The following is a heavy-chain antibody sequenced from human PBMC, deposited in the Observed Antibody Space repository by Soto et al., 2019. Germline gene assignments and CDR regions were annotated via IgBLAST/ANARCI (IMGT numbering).Heavy chain of an antibody. Sequence: EVQLVESGGDLVQRGGSLRLSCVASGFTFSVYSMNWVRQAPGKGLERFSYITSDTKTIKYADSVKGRSTISRHNAKNSVYLQMDRLRDEDTAVYYCARSVERHFDYWGQGTVVTVSS. J-gene: IGHJ4*02. CDR1: GFTFSVYS. CDR2: ITSDTKTI. CDR3: ARSVERHFDY. D-gene: IGHD1-1*01. V-gene: IGHV3-48*02.